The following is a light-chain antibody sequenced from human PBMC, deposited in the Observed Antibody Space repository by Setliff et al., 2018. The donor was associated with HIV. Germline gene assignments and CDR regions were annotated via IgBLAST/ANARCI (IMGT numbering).Light chain of an antibody. CDR1: SSDVGGYDY. Sequence: QSALTQPASVSGSPGQSIAISCTGTSSDVGGYDYVSWFQQHPGKAPKLMIYDVSKRPSGVSNRFSGSKSDNTASLTISGLQAEDEADYFCSLYTSISTYVFGTGTKVTVL. V-gene: IGLV2-14*01. J-gene: IGLJ1*01. CDR3: SLYTSISTYV. CDR2: DVS.